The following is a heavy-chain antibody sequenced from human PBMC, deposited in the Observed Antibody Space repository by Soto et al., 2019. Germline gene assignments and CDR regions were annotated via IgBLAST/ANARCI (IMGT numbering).Heavy chain of an antibody. CDR3: AKRPLSIITFDY. CDR2: ISGSGANT. J-gene: IGHJ4*02. D-gene: IGHD3-16*01. V-gene: IGHV3-23*01. CDR1: GFTFSRYA. Sequence: GGSLRLSCAASGFTFSRYAMSWVRRAPGKGLEWVSTISGSGANTFYADSAKGRFTISRDNSKNTLYLQMNSLRAEDTAVYYCAKRPLSIITFDYWGQGTLVTVAS.